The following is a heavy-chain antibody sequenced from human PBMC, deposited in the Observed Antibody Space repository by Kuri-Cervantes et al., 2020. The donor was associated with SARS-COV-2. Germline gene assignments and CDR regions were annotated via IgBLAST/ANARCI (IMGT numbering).Heavy chain of an antibody. CDR1: GASISNGSYY. V-gene: IGHV4-61*10. CDR2: INHSGST. J-gene: IGHJ4*02. D-gene: IGHD1-14*01. Sequence: ESLKISCAVSGASISNGSYYWSWIRQPAGKGLEWIGEINHSGSTNYNPSLKSRVTISVDTSKNQFSLKLSSVTAADTAVYYCARDPRYLARGGGFDYWGQGTLGTVSS. CDR3: ARDPRYLARGGGFDY.